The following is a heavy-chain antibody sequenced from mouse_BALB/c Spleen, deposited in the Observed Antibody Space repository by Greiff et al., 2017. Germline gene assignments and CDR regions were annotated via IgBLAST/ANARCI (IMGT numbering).Heavy chain of an antibody. CDR3: ARDAPQLGFDY. J-gene: IGHJ2*01. CDR1: GFNIKDTY. Sequence: VQLKESGAELVKPGAPVTLSCTASGFNIKDTYMHWVKQRPEQGLEWIGRIDPANGNTNYDPKFQGKATITADTSSNTASLQLSSLTSEDTAVYYCARDAPQLGFDYWGQGTTLTVSS. CDR2: IDPANGNT. D-gene: IGHD4-1*02. V-gene: IGHV14-3*02.